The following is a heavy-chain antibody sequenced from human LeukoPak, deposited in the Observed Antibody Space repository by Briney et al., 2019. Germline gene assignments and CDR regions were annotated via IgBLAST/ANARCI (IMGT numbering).Heavy chain of an antibody. J-gene: IGHJ5*02. CDR2: MNPNSGNT. CDR3: VRGLRRSWWFDP. Sequence: ASVKVSCKASGYTFTSYDINWVRQATGQGLEWMGWMNPNSGNTGYAQKFQGRVTITRNTSISTAYMELSSLRSEDTAVYYCVRGLRRSWWFDPWGQGTLVTVSS. CDR1: GYTFTSYD. V-gene: IGHV1-8*03. D-gene: IGHD4-23*01.